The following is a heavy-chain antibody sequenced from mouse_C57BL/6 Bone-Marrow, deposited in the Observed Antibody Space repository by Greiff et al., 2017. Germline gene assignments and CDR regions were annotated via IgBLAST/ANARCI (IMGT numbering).Heavy chain of an antibody. D-gene: IGHD2-4*01. CDR1: GYTFTDYE. V-gene: IGHV1-15*01. J-gene: IGHJ3*01. CDR3: TRYYDCDD. Sequence: VKLQESGAELVRPGASVTLSCKASGYTFTDYEMHWVKQTPVHGLEWIGAIDPETGGTAYNQKFKGKAILTADKSSSTAYMELRSLTSEDSAVYYCTRYYDCDDWGQGTLVTVSA. CDR2: IDPETGGT.